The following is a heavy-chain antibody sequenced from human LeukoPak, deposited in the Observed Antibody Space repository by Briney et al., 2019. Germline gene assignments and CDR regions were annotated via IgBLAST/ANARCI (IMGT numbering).Heavy chain of an antibody. V-gene: IGHV1-2*02. D-gene: IGHD3-22*01. CDR2: INPNSGGT. Sequence: ASVKVSCKASAYTFSDYYLDWVRQAPGQGLEWMGWINPNSGGTKYAQNFQGRVTMTRDTSITTAYMELSRLTSDDTAMYYCARGTDYYDPSGYYPDYWGQGTVVTVSS. CDR1: AYTFSDYY. J-gene: IGHJ4*02. CDR3: ARGTDYYDPSGYYPDY.